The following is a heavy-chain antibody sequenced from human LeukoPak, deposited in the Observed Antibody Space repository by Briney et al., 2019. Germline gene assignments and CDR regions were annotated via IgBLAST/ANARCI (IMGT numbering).Heavy chain of an antibody. Sequence: GGSLRLSCSASGFIFSTYNMNWVRQAPGKALEWVSSITSSSSHTYYADSVKGRYTISRDNAKNSLYLQMNSLRADDTAVYYCARRAGAYSHPYDYWGQGTLVTVSS. J-gene: IGHJ4*02. D-gene: IGHD4/OR15-4a*01. V-gene: IGHV3-21*04. CDR3: ARRAGAYSHPYDY. CDR2: ITSSSSHT. CDR1: GFIFSTYN.